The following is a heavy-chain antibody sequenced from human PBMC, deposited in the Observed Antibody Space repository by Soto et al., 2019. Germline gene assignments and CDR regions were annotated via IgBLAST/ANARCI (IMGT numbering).Heavy chain of an antibody. V-gene: IGHV1-69*13. J-gene: IGHJ1*01. Sequence: GASVKVSCKASGGTFSSYAISWVRQAPGQGLEWVGGIIPIFGTANYAQKFQGRVTITADESTSTAYMELSSLRSEDTAVYYCARGRPEMAPIGSEQRLWGQGTLVTVSS. CDR2: IIPIFGTA. D-gene: IGHD1-1*01. CDR1: GGTFSSYA. CDR3: ARGRPEMAPIGSEQRL.